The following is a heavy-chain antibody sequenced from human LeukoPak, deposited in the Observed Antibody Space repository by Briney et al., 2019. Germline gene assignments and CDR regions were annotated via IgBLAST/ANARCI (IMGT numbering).Heavy chain of an antibody. Sequence: GGSLRLSCAASGFTFSSYGITWVRQAPGQGLEWVGWISAYNGNTNYAQKLEGRVTMTIDISTSTVYMDLRSLRFDDTAVYYCARAEANSDWPWRHFQYWGQGTLVTVSS. J-gene: IGHJ1*01. D-gene: IGHD6-19*01. CDR3: ARAEANSDWPWRHFQY. CDR1: GFTFSSYG. V-gene: IGHV1-18*04. CDR2: ISAYNGNT.